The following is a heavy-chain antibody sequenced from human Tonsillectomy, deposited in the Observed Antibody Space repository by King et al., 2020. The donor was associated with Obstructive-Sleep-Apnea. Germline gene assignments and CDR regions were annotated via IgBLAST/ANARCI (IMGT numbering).Heavy chain of an antibody. Sequence: QLQESGPGLVKPSETLSLTCTVSGGSISSSSYYWGWIRQPPGKGLEWIGSIYYSGSTYYNPSLKSRVTISVDTSKNQFSLKLSSVTAADTAVYYCARLGYSSGWYNYWGQGTLITVSS. CDR3: ARLGYSSGWYNY. J-gene: IGHJ4*02. D-gene: IGHD6-19*01. CDR1: GGSISSSSYY. V-gene: IGHV4-39*07. CDR2: IYYSGST.